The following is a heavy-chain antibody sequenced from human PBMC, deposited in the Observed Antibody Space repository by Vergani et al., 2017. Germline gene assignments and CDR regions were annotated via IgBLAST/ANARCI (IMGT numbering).Heavy chain of an antibody. CDR1: GGSFSGYY. J-gene: IGHJ4*02. D-gene: IGHD6-19*01. V-gene: IGHV4-34*01. Sequence: QVQLQQWGAGLLKPSETLSLTCAVYGGSFSGYYWRWIRQPPGKGLEWIGEINHSGSTNYNPSLKSRVTISVDTSKNQFSLKLSSVTAADTAVYYCARAGRRIAVAGYFDYWGQGTLVTVSS. CDR2: INHSGST. CDR3: ARAGRRIAVAGYFDY.